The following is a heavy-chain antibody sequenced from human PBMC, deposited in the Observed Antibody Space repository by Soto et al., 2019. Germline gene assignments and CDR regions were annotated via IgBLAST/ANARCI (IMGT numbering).Heavy chain of an antibody. V-gene: IGHV4-39*02. D-gene: IGHD3-10*01. J-gene: IGHJ6*03. CDR2: IYYSGST. CDR1: GGSISSSSYY. Sequence: QLQLQESGPGLVKPSETLSLTCTVSGGSISSSSYYWGWIRQPPGRGLAWIGCIYYSGSTYYNPSLKRRVTISLDTTKNQFSLKLSSVTAADRAVYYCAIDGEAEPTGHYMDVWGKGTTVTVSS. CDR3: AIDGEAEPTGHYMDV.